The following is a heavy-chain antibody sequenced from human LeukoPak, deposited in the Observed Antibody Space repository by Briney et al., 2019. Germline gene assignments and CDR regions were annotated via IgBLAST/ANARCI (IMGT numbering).Heavy chain of an antibody. CDR3: ARGVPYGDYRT. J-gene: IGHJ4*02. D-gene: IGHD4-17*01. CDR2: IYYSGST. CDR1: GGSISSSSYY. V-gene: IGHV4-39*01. Sequence: SETLSLTCTVSGGSISSSSYYWGWIRQPPGRGLEWIGSIYYSGSTYYNPSLKSRVTISVDTSKNQFSLKLSSVTAADTAVYYCARGVPYGDYRTWSQGTLVTVSS.